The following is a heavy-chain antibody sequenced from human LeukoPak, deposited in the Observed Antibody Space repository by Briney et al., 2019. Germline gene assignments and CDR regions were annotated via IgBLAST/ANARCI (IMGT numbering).Heavy chain of an antibody. D-gene: IGHD2-15*01. CDR1: GYTFTGYY. CDR3: ASFVVVAATFVPDAFDI. Sequence: ASVKVSCKASGYTFTGYYMHWVRQAPGQGLEWMGWINPNSGGTNYAQKFQGRVTMTRDTSISTAYMELSRLRSDDTAVYYCASFVVVAATFVPDAFDIWGQGTMVTVSS. CDR2: INPNSGGT. V-gene: IGHV1-2*02. J-gene: IGHJ3*02.